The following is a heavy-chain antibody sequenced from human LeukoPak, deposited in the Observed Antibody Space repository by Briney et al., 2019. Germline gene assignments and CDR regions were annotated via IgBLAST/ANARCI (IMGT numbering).Heavy chain of an antibody. CDR3: AAPRYCSGGSCYPSFDY. J-gene: IGHJ4*02. V-gene: IGHV1-2*02. CDR1: GYTFTDYY. D-gene: IGHD2-15*01. Sequence: ASVKVSCKASGYTFTDYYMHWVRQAPGQGLEWMGWINPNNGGTKYAQKFQGRVTMTRDTSISTAYMELSSLGSDDTAVYYCAAPRYCSGGSCYPSFDYWGQGTLVTVSS. CDR2: INPNNGGT.